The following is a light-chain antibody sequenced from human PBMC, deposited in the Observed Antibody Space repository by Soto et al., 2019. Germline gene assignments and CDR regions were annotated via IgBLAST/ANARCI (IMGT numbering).Light chain of an antibody. CDR2: DVA. CDR1: SSDVGGYNY. Sequence: QLVLTQPASVSGSPGQSIAISCTGTSSDVGGYNYVSWYQQHPGKAPKLMLYDVAIRPSRVSDRFSGSKSGNTASLTISGLQAEDEADYYCTSYTTSSTYVFGTGTKLTVL. V-gene: IGLV2-14*01. J-gene: IGLJ1*01. CDR3: TSYTTSSTYV.